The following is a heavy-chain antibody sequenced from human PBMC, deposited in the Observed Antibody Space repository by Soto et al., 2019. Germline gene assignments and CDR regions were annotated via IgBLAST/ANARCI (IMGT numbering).Heavy chain of an antibody. CDR1: GGSISSYY. D-gene: IGHD3-22*01. V-gene: IGHV4-59*08. Sequence: ASETLSLTCTVSGGSISSYYWSWIRQPPGKGLEWIGYIYYSGSTNYSPSLKSRITISVDTSKTQFSLKLSSVTAADTAVYYCARLDSRGFFDSWGQGTLVTAPQ. CDR3: ARLDSRGFFDS. J-gene: IGHJ4*02. CDR2: IYYSGST.